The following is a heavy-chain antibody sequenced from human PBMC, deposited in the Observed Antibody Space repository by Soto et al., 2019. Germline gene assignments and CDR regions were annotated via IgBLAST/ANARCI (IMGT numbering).Heavy chain of an antibody. V-gene: IGHV3-9*01. CDR3: LKEATNGSIDC. Sequence: VQVVASGGGLVQPGRSLRLSCAVSGFRFEQYVMHWVRQAPGKGLECVSTVSPTGDTVAYADSVEGRFTVSRDNAKNSLYLQMNSLKVDDTAFYYCLKEATNGSIDCWGHGTLVTVSS. CDR2: VSPTGDTV. D-gene: IGHD3-10*01. J-gene: IGHJ4*01. CDR1: GFRFEQYV.